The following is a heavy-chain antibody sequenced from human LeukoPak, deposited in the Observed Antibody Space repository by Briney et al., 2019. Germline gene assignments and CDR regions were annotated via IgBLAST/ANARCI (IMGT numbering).Heavy chain of an antibody. J-gene: IGHJ5*02. CDR1: GGSFSGYY. CDR2: IYTSGST. V-gene: IGHV4-59*10. CDR3: ARTYYGSGTEDWFDP. Sequence: SETLSLTCAVYGGSFSGYYWSWIRQPAGKGLEWIGRIYTSGSTNYNPSLKSRVTMSVDTSKNQFSLKLSSVTAADTAVYYCARTYYGSGTEDWFDPWGQGTLVTVSS. D-gene: IGHD3-10*01.